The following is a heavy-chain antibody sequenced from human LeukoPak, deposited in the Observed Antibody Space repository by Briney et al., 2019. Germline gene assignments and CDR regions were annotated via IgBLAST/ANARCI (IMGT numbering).Heavy chain of an antibody. CDR2: ISSSGGTI. J-gene: IGHJ4*02. CDR3: ASYPRYNTGYFDY. D-gene: IGHD3-16*02. Sequence: GGSLRLSCAASGLTFSSYSMNWVRQAPGKGLEWVSYISSSGGTIYYADSVEGRFTVSRDNAKNSLYLQMNSLRAEDTAVYYCASYPRYNTGYFDYWGQGTLVTVSS. CDR1: GLTFSSYS. V-gene: IGHV3-48*04.